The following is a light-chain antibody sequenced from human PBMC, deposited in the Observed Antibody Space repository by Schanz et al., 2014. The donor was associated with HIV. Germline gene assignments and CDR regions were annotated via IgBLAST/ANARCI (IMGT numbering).Light chain of an antibody. V-gene: IGLV1-44*01. CDR1: SSNFRSNA. Sequence: QPVLTQPPSASGTPGQRVTISCSGSSSNFRSNAVNWYQQLPGTAPRLVIYNTFHRPSGVPDRFSGSQSGTSASLAISGLQSEDESDFFCATWDDSLDGWVFGGGTKVTVL. CDR2: NTF. CDR3: ATWDDSLDGWV. J-gene: IGLJ3*02.